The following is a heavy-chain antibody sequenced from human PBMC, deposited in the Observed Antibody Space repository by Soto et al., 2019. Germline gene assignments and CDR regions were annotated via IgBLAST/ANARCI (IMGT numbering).Heavy chain of an antibody. CDR2: IIPIFGIT. V-gene: IGHV1-69*01. CDR1: GDTFSNYA. J-gene: IGHJ4*02. CDR3: ARWEYPYGRGGNPTQSYFDY. Sequence: QVQLVQSGAEVKKPGSSVKVSCQSSGDTFSNYAISWVRQAPGQGLEWMGGIIPIFGITNYAQKFQGRVTLSADEYTSTAYMALSSLRPDDTAVYYCARWEYPYGRGGNPTQSYFDYWGQGTLVTVSA. D-gene: IGHD2-15*01.